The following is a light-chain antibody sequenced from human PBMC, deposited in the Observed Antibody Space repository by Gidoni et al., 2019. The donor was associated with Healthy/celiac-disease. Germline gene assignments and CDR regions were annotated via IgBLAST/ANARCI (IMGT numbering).Light chain of an antibody. CDR1: QSVSSSY. CDR3: QQYGSSLALT. Sequence: EIVLPQSPGTLSLSPGERATLSCRASQSVSSSYLAWYQQKPGQAPRLLIHGASSRTTGIPDRFSGSGSGTDFTRTISRLEPEDFAVYYCQQYGSSLALTFGGGTKVEIK. J-gene: IGKJ4*01. CDR2: GAS. V-gene: IGKV3-20*01.